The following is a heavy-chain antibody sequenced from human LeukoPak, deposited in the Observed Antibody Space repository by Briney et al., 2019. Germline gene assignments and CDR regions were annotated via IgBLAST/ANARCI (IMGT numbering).Heavy chain of an antibody. CDR1: GFSFSSYS. V-gene: IGHV3-23*01. CDR2: ISGSGDST. J-gene: IGHJ4*02. Sequence: GGSPRLSCAATGFSFSSYSMSWVRQAPGEGLEWVSAISGSGDSTYYGDSAKGRFTISRDNSKNTLYLQMNSLRVEDTAVYYCATSQGAVDPPYLGQGTLVTVSS. D-gene: IGHD5-12*01. CDR3: ATSQGAVDPPY.